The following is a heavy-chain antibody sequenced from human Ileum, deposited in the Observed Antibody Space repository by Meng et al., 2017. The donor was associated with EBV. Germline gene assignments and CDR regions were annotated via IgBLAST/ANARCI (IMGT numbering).Heavy chain of an antibody. CDR3: ARDGYSSSSD. J-gene: IGHJ4*02. CDR2: IYNSGST. D-gene: IGHD6-13*01. Sequence: QLQLQESGPGLVKPSETLSFTCSVSGGSVSSGGNYWSWIRQPPGKGLEWIGYIYNSGSTNYNPSLKSRVTISVDTSKNQFSLKLSSVTAADTAVYYCARDGYSSSSDWGQGTLVTVSS. V-gene: IGHV4-61*08. CDR1: GGSVSSGGNY.